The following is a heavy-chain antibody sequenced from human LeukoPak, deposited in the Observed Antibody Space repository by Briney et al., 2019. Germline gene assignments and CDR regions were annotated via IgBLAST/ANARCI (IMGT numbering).Heavy chain of an antibody. Sequence: PSETLSLTCAVSGDSISNYYWSWIRQPPGKGLEWIGYIHYSGNTNYNPSLKSRVTISLDTSKTQFSLKLTSVTAADTAVYYCASDYGGRGFDYWGQGTLVTVSS. V-gene: IGHV4-59*12. CDR2: IHYSGNT. CDR3: ASDYGGRGFDY. J-gene: IGHJ4*02. CDR1: GDSISNYY. D-gene: IGHD4-23*01.